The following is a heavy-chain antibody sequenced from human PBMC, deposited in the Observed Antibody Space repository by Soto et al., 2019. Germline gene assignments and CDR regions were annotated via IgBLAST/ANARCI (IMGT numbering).Heavy chain of an antibody. Sequence: HVHLVESGGGLVEPGGSLRLSCAASGFSFSDYYVNWIRQAPGKGLVWISYTGRSLYPIYYADSVKGRFSISRDSAKNAVFLQMNSLRVEDTAVYYCARDNRSFWNGYYRRYDYYGRDVWGRGTTVIVSS. CDR3: ARDNRSFWNGYYRRYDYYGRDV. CDR2: TGRSLYPI. CDR1: GFSFSDYY. D-gene: IGHD3-3*01. V-gene: IGHV3-11*01. J-gene: IGHJ6*02.